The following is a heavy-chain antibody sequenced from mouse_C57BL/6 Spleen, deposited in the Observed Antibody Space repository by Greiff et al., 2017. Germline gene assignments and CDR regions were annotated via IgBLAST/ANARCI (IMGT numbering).Heavy chain of an antibody. CDR2: IEPSDSYT. Sequence: QVQLQQPGAELVRPGTSVTLSCKASGYTFTSYWMHWVKQGPGQGLEWLGVIEPSDSYTNYNQKFKGKATLTVDTSSSTAYMQLSGLTSEDSAVYYCARGGGRTWFAYWGQGTLVTVSA. V-gene: IGHV1-59*01. CDR1: GYTFTSYW. CDR3: ARGGGRTWFAY. J-gene: IGHJ3*01.